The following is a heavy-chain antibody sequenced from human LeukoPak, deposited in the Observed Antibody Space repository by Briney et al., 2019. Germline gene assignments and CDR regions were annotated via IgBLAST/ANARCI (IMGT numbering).Heavy chain of an antibody. V-gene: IGHV3-11*04. CDR2: ISISGYST. D-gene: IGHD3-3*01. Sequence: PGGSLRLSCAASGFTFNNYYMSWIRRAPGKGLGWISYISISGYSTYYADSVKGRFTISRDNAKNSLYLQMNNLRPEDTAFYYCARRYDFWSGYYGWFDPWGQGTLVTVSS. J-gene: IGHJ5*02. CDR1: GFTFNNYY. CDR3: ARRYDFWSGYYGWFDP.